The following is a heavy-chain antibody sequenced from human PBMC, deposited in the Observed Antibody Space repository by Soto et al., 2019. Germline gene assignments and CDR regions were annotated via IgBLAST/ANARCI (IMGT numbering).Heavy chain of an antibody. J-gene: IGHJ6*02. CDR2: IYYNGST. Sequence: PSETLSLTCTVYGGSISSYCWSWIRQPPGKGMEWIGYIYYNGSTNYNPSLKSRVTISVDTSKNQFSLKLSSVTAADTAVYYCARDRPARASGYPLSPPYYYYVMDVWGRGTTVTVSS. D-gene: IGHD5-12*01. V-gene: IGHV4-59*01. CDR3: ARDRPARASGYPLSPPYYYYVMDV. CDR1: GGSISSYC.